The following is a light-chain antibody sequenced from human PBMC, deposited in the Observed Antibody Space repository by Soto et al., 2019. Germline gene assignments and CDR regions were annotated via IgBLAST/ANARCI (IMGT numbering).Light chain of an antibody. CDR1: QSISSW. Sequence: DIQMTQSPSTLSASVGDRVTITCRASQSISSWLAWYQQKPGKAPKLLIYKAPSLESGVPSRFSGSGSATEFTLTISSLQPDEFATYYGQQYNSLYTVGQGTKLEIK. J-gene: IGKJ2*01. CDR2: KAP. V-gene: IGKV1-5*03. CDR3: QQYNSLYT.